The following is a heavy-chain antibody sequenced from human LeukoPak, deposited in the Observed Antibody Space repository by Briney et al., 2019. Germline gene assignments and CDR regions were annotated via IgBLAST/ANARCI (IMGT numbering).Heavy chain of an antibody. CDR1: GYTFTGYY. CDR2: INPNSGGT. Sequence: ASVKVSCKASGYTFTGYYMHWVRQAPGQGLEWMGWINPNSGGTNYAQKFQGRVTMTRDTSISTAYMELSRLRSDDTAVYYCARVSRGYSGYDRPFDYWGQGTLVTVSS. D-gene: IGHD5-12*01. J-gene: IGHJ4*02. V-gene: IGHV1-2*02. CDR3: ARVSRGYSGYDRPFDY.